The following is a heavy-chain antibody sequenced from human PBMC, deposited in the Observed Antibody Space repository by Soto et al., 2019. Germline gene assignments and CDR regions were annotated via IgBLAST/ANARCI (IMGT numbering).Heavy chain of an antibody. J-gene: IGHJ4*02. D-gene: IGHD3-10*01. CDR2: ISGSGGST. CDR3: AKDLTPNFYYGSGSYHDY. Sequence: EVQLLESGGGLVQPGGSLRLSCAASGFTFSSYAMSWVRQAPGKGLEWVSAISGSGGSTYYADSVKGRFTISRDNSKNTLYLQMNSLRAEDTAVYYCAKDLTPNFYYGSGSYHDYWGQGTLVTVSS. V-gene: IGHV3-23*01. CDR1: GFTFSSYA.